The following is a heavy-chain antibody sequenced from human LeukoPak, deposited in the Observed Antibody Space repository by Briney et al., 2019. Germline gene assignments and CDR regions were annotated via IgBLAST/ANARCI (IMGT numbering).Heavy chain of an antibody. J-gene: IGHJ6*02. D-gene: IGHD2-15*01. CDR2: ISSSSSTI. CDR3: ARGDYYSASSCLMDV. Sequence: GGSLRLSCAVSGFTFSIYSMNWVRQAPGKGLEWVSYISSSSSTIYYADSVKGRFTISRDNAKNSVYLQMNSLRDEDTAVYYCARGDYYSASSCLMDVWGQGTTVTVS. V-gene: IGHV3-48*02. CDR1: GFTFSIYS.